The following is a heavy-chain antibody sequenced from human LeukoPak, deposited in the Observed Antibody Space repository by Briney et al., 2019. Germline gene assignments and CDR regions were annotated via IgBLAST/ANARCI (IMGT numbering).Heavy chain of an antibody. CDR3: AKSRTYSYGYGTFDH. V-gene: IGHV3-23*01. Sequence: GGSLRLSCAASGLTFSSYAMSWVRQSPGKGLEWVSAIIASGADTYYADSLKGRFAISRDNTKNILYLQMNSLRVDDTAIYYCAKSRTYSYGYGTFDHWGQGALVTVSS. CDR2: IIASGADT. J-gene: IGHJ4*02. CDR1: GLTFSSYA. D-gene: IGHD5-18*01.